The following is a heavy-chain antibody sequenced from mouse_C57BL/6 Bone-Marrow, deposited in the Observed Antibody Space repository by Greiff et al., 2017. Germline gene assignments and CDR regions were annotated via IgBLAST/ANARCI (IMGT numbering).Heavy chain of an antibody. CDR2: INPNNGGT. CDR1: GHTFTDYN. J-gene: IGHJ4*01. CDR3: ARRTGYYAMDY. D-gene: IGHD4-1*01. Sequence: EVQLQQSGPELVKPGASVKIPCKASGHTFTDYNMDWVKQSHGKSLEWIGDINPNNGGTIYNQKFKGKATLTVDKSSSTAYMELRSLTSEDTAVYYCARRTGYYAMDYWGQGTSVTVSS. V-gene: IGHV1-18*01.